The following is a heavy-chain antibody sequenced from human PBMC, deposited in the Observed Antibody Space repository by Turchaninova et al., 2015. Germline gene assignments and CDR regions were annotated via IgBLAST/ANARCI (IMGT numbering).Heavy chain of an antibody. Sequence: QLQLQESGPGHVEPSETLSLPCTDSGGSISSSSSYWAWLRQPPGKGLDWIASIYYSVSTYYNPSLKSRVTISEHTSKNQFSLKLSSVTAADTAVYYCASSILFPQRQFDYWGQGTLVTVSS. CDR3: ASSILFPQRQFDY. CDR1: GGSISSSSSY. CDR2: IYYSVST. J-gene: IGHJ4*02. D-gene: IGHD1-1*01. V-gene: IGHV4-39*01.